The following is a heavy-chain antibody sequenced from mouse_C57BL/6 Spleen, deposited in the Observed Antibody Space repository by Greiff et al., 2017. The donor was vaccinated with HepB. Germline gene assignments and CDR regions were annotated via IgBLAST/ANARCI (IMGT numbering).Heavy chain of an antibody. CDR1: GYTFTSYW. V-gene: IGHV1-72*01. Sequence: QVQLKQPGAELVKPGASVKLSCKASGYTFTSYWMHWVKQRPGRGLEWIGRIDPNSGGTKYNEKFKSKATLTVDKPSSTAYMQLSSLTSEDSAVYYCARRLLRYSWFAYWGQGTLVTVSA. J-gene: IGHJ3*01. CDR3: ARRLLRYSWFAY. CDR2: IDPNSGGT. D-gene: IGHD1-1*01.